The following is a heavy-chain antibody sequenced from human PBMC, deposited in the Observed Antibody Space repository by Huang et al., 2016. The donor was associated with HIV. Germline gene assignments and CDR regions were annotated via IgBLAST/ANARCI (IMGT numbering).Heavy chain of an antibody. CDR3: ARVPTPSYYDFWSLSSSEEDVYYYGMDV. D-gene: IGHD3-3*01. Sequence: QVRLQQWGAGVLKPSETLSLTFAVYGGSFSHYYWSWVRQSRGKEQEWSGEIIHTGTTKYNPSLKNRVTISKDTSKNQFSLKLTSVTAADSAVYYCARVPTPSYYDFWSLSSSEEDVYYYGMDVWGRGTTVTVSS. V-gene: IGHV4-34*02. CDR2: IIHTGTT. CDR1: GGSFSHYY. J-gene: IGHJ6*02.